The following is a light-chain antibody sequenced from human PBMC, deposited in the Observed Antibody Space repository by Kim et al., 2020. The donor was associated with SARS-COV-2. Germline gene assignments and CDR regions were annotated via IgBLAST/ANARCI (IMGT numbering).Light chain of an antibody. J-gene: IGLJ2*01. CDR1: KLGNKY. CDR2: QDT. Sequence: MSPGQTASITCSGDKLGNKYACWYQQKPGQSPVLVIYQDTKRPSGIPERFSGSNSGNTATLTISGTQAMDEADYYCQAWDSSTAVFGGGTQLTVL. V-gene: IGLV3-1*01. CDR3: QAWDSSTAV.